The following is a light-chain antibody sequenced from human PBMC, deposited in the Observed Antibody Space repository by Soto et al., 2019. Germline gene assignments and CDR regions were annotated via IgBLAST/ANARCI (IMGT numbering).Light chain of an antibody. CDR1: SSDVGGYNY. V-gene: IGLV2-14*01. Sequence: QSVLTQPASVSGSPGQSITISCTGTSSDVGGYNYVSWYQQHPGKAPKLMIYDVSNRPSGVSNRFSGSKSGNTASLTISGLQAEDEADYYCSSYTSSSGFLVFGTGTKLTVL. CDR2: DVS. CDR3: SSYTSSSGFLV. J-gene: IGLJ1*01.